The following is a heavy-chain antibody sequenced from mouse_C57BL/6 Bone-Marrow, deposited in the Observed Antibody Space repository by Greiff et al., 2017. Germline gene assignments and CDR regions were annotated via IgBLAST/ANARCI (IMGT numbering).Heavy chain of an antibody. V-gene: IGHV1-69*01. Sequence: QVQLQQPGAELVMPGASVKLSCEASGFTFTSYWMHWVKQRPGQGLEWIGEIGPSGSYTNYNQKFTGKSTLTVDKSTSTAYMQLSSLTSEDSAVYYCAREGGGYYGWFAYWGQGTLVTVSA. J-gene: IGHJ3*01. D-gene: IGHD2-3*01. CDR3: AREGGGYYGWFAY. CDR1: GFTFTSYW. CDR2: IGPSGSYT.